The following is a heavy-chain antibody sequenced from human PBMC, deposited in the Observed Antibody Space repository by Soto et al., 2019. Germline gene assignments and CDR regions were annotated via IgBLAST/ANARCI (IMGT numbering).Heavy chain of an antibody. V-gene: IGHV2-26*01. CDR1: GFSLSNPKMA. CDR2: IFWNDEK. CDR3: ARTVFDTAWGWWFDP. J-gene: IGHJ5*02. D-gene: IGHD3-16*01. Sequence: QVTLKESGPVLVKPTETLTLTCTVSGFSLSNPKMAVSWIRQPPGKALEWLAHIFWNDEKSCATSLRGRPAISEDTSKSQVVLTMTNMDPVDTATYYCARTVFDTAWGWWFDPWGQGTLVTVSS.